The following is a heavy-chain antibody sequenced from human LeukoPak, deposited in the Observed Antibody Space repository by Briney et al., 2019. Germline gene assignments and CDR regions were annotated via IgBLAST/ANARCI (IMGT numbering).Heavy chain of an antibody. CDR2: IYYSGST. D-gene: IGHD3-22*01. CDR1: GGSISSYY. Sequence: SETLSLTCTVSGGSISSYYWSWIRRPPGKGLEWIGYIYYSGSTNYNPSLKSRVTISVDTSKNQFSLKLSSVTAADTAVYYCARGLSSTYYYDSSGYYPRGVFDYWGQGTLVTVSS. V-gene: IGHV4-59*01. CDR3: ARGLSSTYYYDSSGYYPRGVFDY. J-gene: IGHJ4*02.